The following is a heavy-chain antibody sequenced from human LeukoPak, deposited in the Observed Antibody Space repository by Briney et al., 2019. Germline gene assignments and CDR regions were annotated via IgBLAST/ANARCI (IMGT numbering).Heavy chain of an antibody. J-gene: IGHJ3*02. CDR1: GFTVSSNY. V-gene: IGHV3-53*01. CDR2: IYSGGST. CDR3: ARDSRNDAFDI. Sequence: PGGSLRLSCAASGFTVSSNYMSWVRQAPGKGLEWVSVIYSGGSTYYADSVKGRFTISRDNSKNTLYLQINSLRAEDTAVYYCARDSRNDAFDIWGQGTMVTVSS.